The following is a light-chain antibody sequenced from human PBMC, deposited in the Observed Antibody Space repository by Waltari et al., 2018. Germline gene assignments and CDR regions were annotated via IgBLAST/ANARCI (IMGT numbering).Light chain of an antibody. CDR2: DAS. V-gene: IGKV1-33*01. CDR1: QDITNF. CDR3: QQYDNLPPLS. Sequence: DIQLTQSPSSLSASVGDRVNITCQASQDITNFLNWYQQKPGNAPKLLIYDASKLQTGVPSRFSGSGSGTDFTFTITSLQPEDAATYFCQQYDNLPPLSFGGGTKVDIK. J-gene: IGKJ4*01.